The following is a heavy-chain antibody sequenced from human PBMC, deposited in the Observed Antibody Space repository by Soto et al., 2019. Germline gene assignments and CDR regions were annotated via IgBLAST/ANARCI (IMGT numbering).Heavy chain of an antibody. Sequence: PSETLSLTCAVSGYSISSGYYWGWLRQPPGKGLEWLAAIWYDGTQKYYADSVKGRFIISRDNSKKTLYLEMNSLRAEDTAVYYCARAGGTTVTGLWHFDSWGQGALVTVSS. CDR1: GYSISSGYY. V-gene: IGHV3-33*01. J-gene: IGHJ4*02. CDR3: ARAGGTTVTGLWHFDS. CDR2: IWYDGTQK. D-gene: IGHD4-17*01.